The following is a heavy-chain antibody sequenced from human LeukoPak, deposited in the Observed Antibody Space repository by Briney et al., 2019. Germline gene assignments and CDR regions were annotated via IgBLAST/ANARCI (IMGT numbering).Heavy chain of an antibody. Sequence: ASVKVSCKASGYTFTSYYMHWVRQAPGQGLEWMGIINPSGGSTSYAQKFQGRVTMTRDTSTSTVYMELSSLRSEDTAVYYCARDRRDITMVMPGPGDYWGQGTLVTVSS. V-gene: IGHV1-46*01. CDR3: ARDRRDITMVMPGPGDY. CDR1: GYTFTSYY. J-gene: IGHJ4*02. CDR2: INPSGGST. D-gene: IGHD5-18*01.